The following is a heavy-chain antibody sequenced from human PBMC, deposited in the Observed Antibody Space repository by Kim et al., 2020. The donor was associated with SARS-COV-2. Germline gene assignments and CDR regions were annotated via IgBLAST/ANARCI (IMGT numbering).Heavy chain of an antibody. CDR1: GFPFANYW. V-gene: IGHV3-7*03. D-gene: IGHD3-9*01. CDR3: ATTTSTTGT. Sequence: GGSLRLSCAASGFPFANYWMNWVRQAPGEGLECVASIKQDGSEKYYVDSVKGRFRISRDNAKNSLYLQMNSLRAEDTAVYYCATTTSTTGTWGQGTLVTVSS. CDR2: IKQDGSEK. J-gene: IGHJ5*02.